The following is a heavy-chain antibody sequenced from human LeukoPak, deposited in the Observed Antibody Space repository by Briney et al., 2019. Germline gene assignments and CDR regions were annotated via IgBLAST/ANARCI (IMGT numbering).Heavy chain of an antibody. J-gene: IGHJ5*02. V-gene: IGHV3-48*01. D-gene: IGHD6-19*01. CDR3: AKEGLSSGWYWVWFDP. CDR2: ISSSSGTI. CDR1: GFTFSSYS. Sequence: GGSLRLSCAASGFTFSSYSMNWVRQAPGKGLEWVSYISSSSGTIYYADSVKGRFTISRDNAKNSLYLQMNSLRAEDTAVYYCAKEGLSSGWYWVWFDPWGQGTLVTVSS.